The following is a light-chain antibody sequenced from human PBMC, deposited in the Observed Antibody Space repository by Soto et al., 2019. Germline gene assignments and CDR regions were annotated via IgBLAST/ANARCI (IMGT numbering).Light chain of an antibody. V-gene: IGKV1-39*01. J-gene: IGKJ4*01. CDR2: AAS. CDR1: QSISSY. CDR3: QQSYSTPMLT. Sequence: DIQMTQSPSSLSASVGDRVTITCRASQSISSYLNWYQQKPGKAPKLLIYAASSLQSGVPSRFSGSGSGTDFTLTISSLQPEEFATYYCQQSYSTPMLTFGGGTKVEIK.